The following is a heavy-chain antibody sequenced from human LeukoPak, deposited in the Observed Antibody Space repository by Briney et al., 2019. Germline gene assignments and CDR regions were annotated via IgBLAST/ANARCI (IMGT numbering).Heavy chain of an antibody. CDR3: AKDRDLGYCSGGSCYSDY. J-gene: IGHJ4*02. Sequence: GGSLRLSCAASGFTFSDYYMSWVRQAPGKGLEWVSAISGSGGSTYYADSVKGRFTISRDNSKNTLYLQMNSLRAEDTAVYYCAKDRDLGYCSGGSCYSDYWGQGTLVTVSS. V-gene: IGHV3-23*01. CDR2: ISGSGGST. D-gene: IGHD2-15*01. CDR1: GFTFSDYY.